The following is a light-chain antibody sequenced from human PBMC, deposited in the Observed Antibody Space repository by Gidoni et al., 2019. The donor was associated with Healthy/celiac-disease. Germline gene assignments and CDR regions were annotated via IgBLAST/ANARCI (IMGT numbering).Light chain of an antibody. CDR2: DAS. J-gene: IGKJ3*01. Sequence: EIVLTQSPATLSLSPEKRATLSCKASQSFSSYLAWYQQKPGQAPSLLIYDASNRANGIPARFSGSGSGIDFTLTISSLEPEDFAVYYCQQRSNWPRVTFGPGTKVDIK. CDR1: QSFSSY. V-gene: IGKV3-11*01. CDR3: QQRSNWPRVT.